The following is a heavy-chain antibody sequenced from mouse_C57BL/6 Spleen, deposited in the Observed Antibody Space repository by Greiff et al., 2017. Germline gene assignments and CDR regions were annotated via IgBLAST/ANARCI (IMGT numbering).Heavy chain of an antibody. CDR2: IDPANGNT. J-gene: IGHJ1*03. CDR3: AKVVTARNWYFDV. V-gene: IGHV14-3*01. CDR1: GFNIKNTY. Sequence: VQLQQSVAELVRPGASVKLSCTASGFNIKNTYMHWVKQRPEQGLEWIGRIDPANGNTKYAPKFQGTATITADTSSNTSYLQLSSLTSQDTAIYYCAKVVTARNWYFDVWGTGTTVTVSS. D-gene: IGHD2-3*01.